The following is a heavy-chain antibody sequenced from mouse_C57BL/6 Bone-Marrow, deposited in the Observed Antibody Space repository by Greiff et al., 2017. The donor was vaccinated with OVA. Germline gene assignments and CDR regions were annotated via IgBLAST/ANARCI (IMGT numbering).Heavy chain of an antibody. CDR2: IYPGDGAT. J-gene: IGHJ3*01. Sequence: QVQLQQSGPELVKPGASVKISCKASGYAFSSSWMNWVKQRPGKGLEWIGRIYPGDGATNYNGKFKGKATLTADKSSITAYMQRSSLTAEDSAVYFGARSSWVCFAYWGQGTLVTVSA. D-gene: IGHD4-1*01. V-gene: IGHV1-82*01. CDR1: GYAFSSSW. CDR3: ARSSWVCFAY.